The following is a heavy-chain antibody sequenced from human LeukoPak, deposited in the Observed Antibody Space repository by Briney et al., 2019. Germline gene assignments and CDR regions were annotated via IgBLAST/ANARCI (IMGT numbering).Heavy chain of an antibody. CDR3: AAVGAVAGTLTYYYYGMDV. J-gene: IGHJ6*02. V-gene: IGHV1-58*02. D-gene: IGHD6-19*01. Sequence: SVKVSCKASGFTFTSSAMQWVRQARGQRLEWIVWIVVGSGNTNYAQKFQERVTITRDMSTSTAYMELSSLRSEDTAVYYCAAVGAVAGTLTYYYYGMDVWGQGTTVTVSS. CDR1: GFTFTSSA. CDR2: IVVGSGNT.